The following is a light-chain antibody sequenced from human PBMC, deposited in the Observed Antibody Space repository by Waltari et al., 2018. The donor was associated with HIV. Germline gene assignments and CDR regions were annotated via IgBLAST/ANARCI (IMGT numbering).Light chain of an antibody. Sequence: TQSPVSLSVTPGQPASISCMSSERLVYSDGNTYLNWFRQRPGQSPRRLIYLVSHLDPGVADRFSGSGSGLNFTLTISRVEAEDVAFYYCMQGTHWPPSFGGGTRLDIK. V-gene: IGKV2-30*01. CDR2: LVS. CDR3: MQGTHWPPS. CDR1: ERLVYSDGNTY. J-gene: IGKJ2*03.